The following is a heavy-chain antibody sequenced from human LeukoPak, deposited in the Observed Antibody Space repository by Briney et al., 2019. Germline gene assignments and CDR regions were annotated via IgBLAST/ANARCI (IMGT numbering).Heavy chain of an antibody. Sequence: ASVKVSCKASGYTFTSYDINWVRQATGQGLEWMGWMNPNSGNTGYAQKFQGRVAMTRNTSISTAYMELSSLRSEDTAVYYCARGPATAIHDAFDIWGQGTMVTVSS. J-gene: IGHJ3*02. CDR1: GYTFTSYD. D-gene: IGHD2-2*02. CDR3: ARGPATAIHDAFDI. V-gene: IGHV1-8*01. CDR2: MNPNSGNT.